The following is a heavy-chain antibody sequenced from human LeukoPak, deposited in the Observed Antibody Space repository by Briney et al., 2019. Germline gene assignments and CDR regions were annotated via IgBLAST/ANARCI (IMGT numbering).Heavy chain of an antibody. CDR1: GFTFDDYT. J-gene: IGHJ4*02. Sequence: GGSLRLSCAASGFTFDDYTMHWVRQAPGKGLEWVSLISWDGGSTYYADSVKGRFTISRDNAKNSLYLQMNSLRAEDTAVYYCARDLSVVTTPYSTLFDYWGQGTLVTVSS. V-gene: IGHV3-43*01. CDR2: ISWDGGST. CDR3: ARDLSVVTTPYSTLFDY. D-gene: IGHD4-11*01.